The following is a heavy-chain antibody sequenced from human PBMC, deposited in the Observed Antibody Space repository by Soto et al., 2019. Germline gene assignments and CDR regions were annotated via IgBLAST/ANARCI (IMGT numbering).Heavy chain of an antibody. CDR2: ISSGGSP. CDR1: DESVTSPGNY. V-gene: IGHV4-31*02. CDR3: TITHCEGGGCYERDY. D-gene: IGHD2-15*01. J-gene: IGHJ1*01. Sequence: SETLSLTCDVSDESVTSPGNYWNWIRQRPDTGLEWIGYISSGGSPFYNPSLKSRVSISLDTSKNVISLALRSVTAADTAVYYCTITHCEGGGCYERDYWGRGTRVTVSS.